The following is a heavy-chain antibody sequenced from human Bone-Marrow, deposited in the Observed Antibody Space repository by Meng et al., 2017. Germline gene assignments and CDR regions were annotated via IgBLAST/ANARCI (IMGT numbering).Heavy chain of an antibody. V-gene: IGHV4-4*02. Sequence: VQLQGPGPGLWKPSGTLSLTCGVSGASVSSGYWWTWVRQPPGKGLEWIGEFHHSGTTNYNPSLRSRVTISVDTSKNQFSLRLTSVTAADTAVYYCAASPGWWRIDSWGQGTLVTVSS. CDR2: FHHSGTT. CDR3: AASPGWWRIDS. D-gene: IGHD6-19*01. CDR1: GASVSSGYW. J-gene: IGHJ4*02.